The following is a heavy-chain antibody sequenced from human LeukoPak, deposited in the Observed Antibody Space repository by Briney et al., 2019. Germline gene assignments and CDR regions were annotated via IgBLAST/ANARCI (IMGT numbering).Heavy chain of an antibody. CDR1: GYTFTSYG. J-gene: IGHJ4*02. Sequence: GTSVKVSCKASGYTFTSYGISWVRQAPGQGLEWMGWISAYNGNTNYAQKLQGRVTMTTDTSTSTSYMELRSLRSDDTAVYYCARDLSSIVGAITFSYWGQGTLVTVSS. V-gene: IGHV1-18*01. D-gene: IGHD1-26*01. CDR3: ARDLSSIVGAITFSY. CDR2: ISAYNGNT.